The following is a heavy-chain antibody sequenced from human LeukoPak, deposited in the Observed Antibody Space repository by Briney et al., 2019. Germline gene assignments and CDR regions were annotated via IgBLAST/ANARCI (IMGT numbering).Heavy chain of an antibody. CDR1: GYTFTSYA. CDR2: INAGNGNT. V-gene: IGHV1-3*01. CDR3: ARESHVTREDY. Sequence: ASVKVSCKASGYTFTSYAMHWVRQAPGQRPEWMGWINAGNGNTKYSQKFQGRVTITRDTSASTAYMELSSLRSEDTAVYYCARESHVTREDYWGQGTLVTVSS. J-gene: IGHJ4*02. D-gene: IGHD3-10*01.